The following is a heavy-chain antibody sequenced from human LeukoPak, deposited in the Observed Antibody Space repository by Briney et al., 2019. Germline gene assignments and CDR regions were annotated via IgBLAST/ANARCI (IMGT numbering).Heavy chain of an antibody. Sequence: ASVKVSCKASGYTFTSYAMNWVRQAPGQGLEWMGWINTNTGNPTYAQGFTGRFVFSLDTSVSTAYLQISSLKAEDTAVYYCARAPWGYFDWLLVDYFDYWGQGTLVTVSS. CDR1: GYTFTSYA. J-gene: IGHJ4*02. D-gene: IGHD3-9*01. V-gene: IGHV7-4-1*02. CDR3: ARAPWGYFDWLLVDYFDY. CDR2: INTNTGNP.